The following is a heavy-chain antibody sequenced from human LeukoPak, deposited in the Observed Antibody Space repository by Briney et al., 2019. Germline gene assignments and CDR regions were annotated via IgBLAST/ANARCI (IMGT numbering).Heavy chain of an antibody. Sequence: PGESLKISCKGSGYSFTSYWIGWVRQMPGKGLEWMGIIYPGDSDTRYSPSFQGQVTISADKSISTAYLQWSSLKASDTAMYYCAGHTKPDIVVVPDFDPWGQGTLVTVSS. J-gene: IGHJ5*02. CDR2: IYPGDSDT. CDR3: AGHTKPDIVVVPDFDP. V-gene: IGHV5-51*01. D-gene: IGHD2-2*01. CDR1: GYSFTSYW.